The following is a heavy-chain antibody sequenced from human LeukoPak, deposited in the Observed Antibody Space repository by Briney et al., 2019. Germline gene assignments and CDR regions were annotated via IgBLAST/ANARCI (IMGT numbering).Heavy chain of an antibody. CDR3: ARVLRLTTYALDI. V-gene: IGHV3-7*01. CDR2: IKQDGSEK. D-gene: IGHD4-11*01. CDR1: GFTFSSYW. Sequence: GGSLRLSCAASGFTFSSYWMSWVRQAPGKGVGWVANIKQDGSEKYYVDSVKGRFTISRDNAKNSLYLQMNSLRAEDTAVYYCARVLRLTTYALDIWGQGTMVTVSS. J-gene: IGHJ3*02.